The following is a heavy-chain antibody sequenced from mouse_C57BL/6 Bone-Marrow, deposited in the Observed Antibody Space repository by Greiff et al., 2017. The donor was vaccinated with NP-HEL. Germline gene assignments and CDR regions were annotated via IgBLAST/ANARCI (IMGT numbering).Heavy chain of an antibody. CDR2: IDPSDSYT. D-gene: IGHD4-1*01. Sequence: VQLQQPGAELVRPGTSVKLFCKASGYTFTSYWMHWVKQRPGQGLEWIGVIDPSDSYTNYNQKFKGKATLTVDTSSSTAYMQLSSLTSEDSAVYYCARRGLGRAFAYWGQGTLVTVSA. J-gene: IGHJ3*01. CDR1: GYTFTSYW. CDR3: ARRGLGRAFAY. V-gene: IGHV1-59*01.